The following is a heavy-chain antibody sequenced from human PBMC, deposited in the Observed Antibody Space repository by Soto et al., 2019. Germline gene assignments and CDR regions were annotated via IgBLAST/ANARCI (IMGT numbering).Heavy chain of an antibody. V-gene: IGHV1-69*19. CDR3: AREVQVHTPAFVY. J-gene: IGHJ4*02. D-gene: IGHD3-10*01. Sequence: QVQLVQSGAEMKKPGSSVKVSCQSSGGTFNTYAMNWVQQAPGQGPEWMGDISPMFGAANYAPTFQGRVTITADESTGTSYVQLSSLTSEDTALYFCAREVQVHTPAFVYWGQGTLVTVSS. CDR1: GGTFNTYA. CDR2: ISPMFGAA.